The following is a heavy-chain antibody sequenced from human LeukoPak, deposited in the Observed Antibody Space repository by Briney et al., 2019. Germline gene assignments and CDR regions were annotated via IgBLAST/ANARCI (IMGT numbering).Heavy chain of an antibody. J-gene: IGHJ5*02. Sequence: GGSLRLSCAASGFIFSSYEMNWLRQAPGKGLEWVSYISSSGSRIYFADSVKGRFTISRDNAKNSLYLQMNSLRAEDTAVYYCASPAGVNPILGYTNGWYFRTWGQGTLVTVSS. CDR2: ISSSGSRI. CDR1: GFIFSSYE. CDR3: ASPAGVNPILGYTNGWYFRT. V-gene: IGHV3-48*03. D-gene: IGHD6-19*01.